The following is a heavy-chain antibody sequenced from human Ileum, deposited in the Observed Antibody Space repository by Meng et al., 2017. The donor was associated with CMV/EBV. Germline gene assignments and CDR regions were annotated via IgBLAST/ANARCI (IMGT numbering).Heavy chain of an antibody. Sequence: SETLSLTCTVSGASISGSSCFWGWIRQPPGKGLEWIASVYYSGSTYYYPSLKSRVTVSVDTSMSQFSLKLTSVTAADTAVYYCARHWGSVASAGTIYFDYWGQGTLVTVSS. D-gene: IGHD6-13*01. CDR3: ARHWGSVASAGTIYFDY. CDR1: GASISGSSCF. V-gene: IGHV4-39*01. CDR2: VYYSGST. J-gene: IGHJ4*02.